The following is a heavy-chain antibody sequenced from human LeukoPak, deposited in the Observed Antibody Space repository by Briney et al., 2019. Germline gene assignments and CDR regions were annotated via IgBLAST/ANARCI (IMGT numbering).Heavy chain of an antibody. V-gene: IGHV3-30*02. CDR3: AKDHGSGWYWVDYYYYYMDV. CDR1: GFTFSSYG. D-gene: IGHD6-19*01. J-gene: IGHJ6*03. CDR2: IRYDGSNK. Sequence: GGSLRLSCAASGFTFSSYGMHWVRQAPGKGLEWVAFIRYDGSNKYYADSVKGRFTISRDNSKNTLYLQMNSLRAEDTAVYYCAKDHGSGWYWVDYYYYYMDVWGKGTTVTISS.